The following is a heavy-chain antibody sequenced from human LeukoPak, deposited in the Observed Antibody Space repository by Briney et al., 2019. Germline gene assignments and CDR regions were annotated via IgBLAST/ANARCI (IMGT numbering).Heavy chain of an antibody. CDR1: GGSISSGGYS. J-gene: IGHJ4*02. D-gene: IGHD2-2*01. Sequence: PSETLSLTCAVSGGSISSGGYSWSWLRQPPGKGLEWIGYIYHSGSTYYNPSLKSRVTISVDRSKNQFSLKLSSVTAADTVVYYCARGGCSSTSCYFAFDYWGQGTLVTVSS. CDR3: ARGGCSSTSCYFAFDY. CDR2: IYHSGST. V-gene: IGHV4-30-2*01.